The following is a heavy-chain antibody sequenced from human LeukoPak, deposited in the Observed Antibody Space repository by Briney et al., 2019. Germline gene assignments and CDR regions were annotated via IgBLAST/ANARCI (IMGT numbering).Heavy chain of an antibody. D-gene: IGHD6-19*01. CDR3: AKDARRTNGWYFFDY. J-gene: IGHJ4*02. V-gene: IGHV3-23*01. CDR2: ISRSGGDT. CDR1: GFTFSSYA. Sequence: GRSLRLSCAASGFTFSSYAMNWVRQVPGKGLEWVSVISRSGGDTYYADSVKARFTISRDNSKNTLFLLMNNLRAEDTAVYYCAKDARRTNGWYFFDYWGQGTLVTVSS.